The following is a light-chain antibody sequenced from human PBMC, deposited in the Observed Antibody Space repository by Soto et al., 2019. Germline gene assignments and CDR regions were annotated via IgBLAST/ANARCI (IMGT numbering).Light chain of an antibody. CDR3: QQYGSLSWT. CDR2: GAS. V-gene: IGKV3-20*01. CDR1: QSVSSNY. J-gene: IGKJ1*01. Sequence: EIGMKKSPSTLAVSPGERASLSCRASQSVSSNYLAWYQQKPGQAPRLLIHGASTRATGVPDRFSGSGSGTDFTLTISRLEPEDFAVYHCQQYGSLSWTFGQGTNVDIK.